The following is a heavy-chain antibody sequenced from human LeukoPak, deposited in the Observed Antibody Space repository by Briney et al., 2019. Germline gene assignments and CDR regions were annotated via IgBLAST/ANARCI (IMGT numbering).Heavy chain of an antibody. Sequence: SVKVSCKASGGTFSSYAISWVRQAPGQGLEWMGRIIPTLGIANYAQKFQGRVTITADKSTSTAYMELSSLRSEDTAVYYCARGGSYSPSLDVWGKGTTVTVSS. CDR3: ARGGSYSPSLDV. CDR1: GGTFSSYA. D-gene: IGHD1-26*01. J-gene: IGHJ6*04. CDR2: IIPTLGIA. V-gene: IGHV1-69*04.